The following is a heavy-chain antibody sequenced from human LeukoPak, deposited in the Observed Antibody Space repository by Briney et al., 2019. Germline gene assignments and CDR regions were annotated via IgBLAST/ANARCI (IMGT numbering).Heavy chain of an antibody. CDR2: IYHSGST. J-gene: IGHJ4*02. Sequence: SETLSLTCTVSGGSISSGGYYWSWIRQPPGKGLGWIGYIYHSGSTYYNPSLKSRVTISVDRSKNQFSLKLSSVTAADTAVYYCARALRRGVMLDYFDYWGQGTLVTVSS. D-gene: IGHD3-10*01. CDR1: GGSISSGGYY. CDR3: ARALRRGVMLDYFDY. V-gene: IGHV4-30-2*01.